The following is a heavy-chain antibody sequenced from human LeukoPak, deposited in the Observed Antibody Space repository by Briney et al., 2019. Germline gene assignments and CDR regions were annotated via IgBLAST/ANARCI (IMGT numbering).Heavy chain of an antibody. Sequence: ASVKVSCKASGYTFTVYYIHWVRQAPGQGLEWTGWINPNSGGTNYAQKFQGRVTMTRDTSISTAYMELSSLRSEDTAVYYCARGRGSGSYYNTPNYWGQGTLVTVSS. V-gene: IGHV1-2*02. D-gene: IGHD3-10*01. CDR1: GYTFTVYY. CDR2: INPNSGGT. J-gene: IGHJ4*02. CDR3: ARGRGSGSYYNTPNY.